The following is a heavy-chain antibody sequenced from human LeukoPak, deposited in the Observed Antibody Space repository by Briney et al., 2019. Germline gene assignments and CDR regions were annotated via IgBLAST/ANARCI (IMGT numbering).Heavy chain of an antibody. CDR3: TTVPN. CDR1: GFTFSNAW. J-gene: IGHJ4*02. V-gene: IGHV3-15*07. CDR2: IKSKTGGGTT. Sequence: GGSLRLSCAASGFTFSNAWMNWVRQAPGKGLEWVGRIKSKTGGGTTDYAAPVKGRFTISRDDSKNTLYLQMNSLKTEDTAVYYCTTVPNWGQGTLVTVSS.